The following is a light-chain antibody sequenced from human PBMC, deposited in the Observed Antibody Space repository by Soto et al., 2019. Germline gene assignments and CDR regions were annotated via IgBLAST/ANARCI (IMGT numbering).Light chain of an antibody. CDR1: QDISSD. CDR3: QQSYSTPGT. J-gene: IGKJ1*01. V-gene: IGKV1-6*01. Sequence: IQMTQSPSSLSASVGDRVTITCRASQDISSDLGWYQQKPGKAPKLLIYAASTLQSGVPSKFSGSGSGTYFTLTISSLQAEDFATYYCQQSYSTPGTFGQGTKVDIK. CDR2: AAS.